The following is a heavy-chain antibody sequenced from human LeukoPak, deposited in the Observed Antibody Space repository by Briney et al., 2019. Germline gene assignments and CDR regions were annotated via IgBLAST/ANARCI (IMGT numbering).Heavy chain of an antibody. Sequence: GGSLRLSCVASGFPFSSHAMCWVRQAPGKGLEWVSSIDISGGATWYADSVRGRSTISRDNSKNTLYLQMTSLRVEDTALYYCANEIRPNDYWGQGTLVSVSS. CDR1: GFPFSSHA. V-gene: IGHV3-23*05. J-gene: IGHJ4*02. D-gene: IGHD3-16*01. CDR3: ANEIRPNDY. CDR2: IDISGGAT.